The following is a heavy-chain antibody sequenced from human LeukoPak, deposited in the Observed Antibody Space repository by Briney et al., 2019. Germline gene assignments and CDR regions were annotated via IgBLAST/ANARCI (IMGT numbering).Heavy chain of an antibody. CDR1: GGTFSSYD. V-gene: IGHV1-69*06. CDR3: ARESDGSGSYYKENWFDP. J-gene: IGHJ5*02. D-gene: IGHD3-10*01. CDR2: IIPIFGTA. Sequence: ASVKVSCKASGGTFSSYDISWVRKTPGQGLEWMGGIIPIFGTANYAQKFQGRVTITADKSTSTAYMELSSLRSEDTAVYYCARESDGSGSYYKENWFDPWGQGTLVTVSS.